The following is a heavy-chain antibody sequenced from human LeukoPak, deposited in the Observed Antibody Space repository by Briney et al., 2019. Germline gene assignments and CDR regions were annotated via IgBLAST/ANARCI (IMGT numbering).Heavy chain of an antibody. CDR1: GYTFTSYY. CDR3: AREGIAAAGTWFDP. V-gene: IGHV1-46*01. J-gene: IGHJ5*02. Sequence: GASVKVSCKASGYTFTSYYMHWVRQAPGQGLEWMGIIKPSDGSTSYAQNFQGRVTMTRDTSTSTVYMELSSLRSDDTAVYYCAREGIAAAGTWFDPWGQGTLVTVSS. D-gene: IGHD6-13*01. CDR2: IKPSDGST.